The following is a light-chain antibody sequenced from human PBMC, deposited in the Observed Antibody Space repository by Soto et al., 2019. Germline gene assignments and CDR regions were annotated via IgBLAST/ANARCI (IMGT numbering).Light chain of an antibody. CDR1: SSDVGGYNY. J-gene: IGLJ3*02. V-gene: IGLV2-11*01. CDR2: DVS. Sequence: QAALTQPRSVYGSPGQSVTISCTGTSSDVGGYNYVSWYQQHPGKAPKLMIYDVSQRPSGVPNRFSGSKSDNTASLTISGLQAEDEADYYCCSYAGTYTWVFGGGTKLTVL. CDR3: CSYAGTYTWV.